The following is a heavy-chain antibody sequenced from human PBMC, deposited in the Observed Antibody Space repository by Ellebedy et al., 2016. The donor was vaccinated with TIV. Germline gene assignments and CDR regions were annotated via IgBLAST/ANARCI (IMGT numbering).Heavy chain of an antibody. CDR2: IYYSGCT. CDR3: ARRGYSYDNFDY. J-gene: IGHJ4*02. V-gene: IGHV4-39*01. CDR1: GGSISSSSYY. D-gene: IGHD5-18*01. Sequence: MPSETLSLTCTVFGGSISSSSYYWGWIRQPPGKGLEWIGSIYYSGCTYYNPSLKSRVTISVDTSKNQFALKLSSVTAADTAVYYCARRGYSYDNFDYWGQGTLVTVSS.